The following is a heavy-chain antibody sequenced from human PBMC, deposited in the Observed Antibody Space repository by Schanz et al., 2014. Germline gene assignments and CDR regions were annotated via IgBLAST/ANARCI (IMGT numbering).Heavy chain of an antibody. Sequence: QVQLQESGPGLVKPSETLSLTCTVSGDSISGSYWSWIRQPPGKGLEWIGYIYYSGSTDYNPSLKSRVTMSVDTTNNQFSQQLSSVTTADTAVYYCARARFTGYYMDVWGQGTAVTVSS. CDR2: IYYSGST. V-gene: IGHV4-59*01. CDR3: ARARFTGYYMDV. D-gene: IGHD3-9*01. CDR1: GDSISGSY. J-gene: IGHJ6*02.